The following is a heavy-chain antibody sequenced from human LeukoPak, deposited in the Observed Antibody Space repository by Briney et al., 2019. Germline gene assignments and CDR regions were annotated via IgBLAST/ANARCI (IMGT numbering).Heavy chain of an antibody. CDR1: GFTFSSYE. CDR3: ARAAGDYVRFDC. V-gene: IGHV3-48*03. CDR2: IRGSGTTI. J-gene: IGHJ5*01. D-gene: IGHD4-17*01. Sequence: GGSLRLSCAGSGFTFSSYEMNWVRQAPGKGLEWVSYIRGSGTTISYADSVKGRFTISRDNAKNSLYLQMNSLRGEDTAIYYCARAAGDYVRFDCWGQGTLVTVSS.